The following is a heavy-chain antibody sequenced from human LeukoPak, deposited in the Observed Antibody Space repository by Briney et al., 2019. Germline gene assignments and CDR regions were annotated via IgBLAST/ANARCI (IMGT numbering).Heavy chain of an antibody. Sequence: PGGSLRLSCSASGFTFSSNWMHWVRQAPGKGLVWVSRINEGGSTTNYADSVKGRSTIFRDNAKNTLYLQMNSLRAEDTAVYYCARDLFYWGQGTLVTVSS. CDR2: INEGGSTT. J-gene: IGHJ4*02. CDR1: GFTFSSNW. V-gene: IGHV3-74*01. CDR3: ARDLFY.